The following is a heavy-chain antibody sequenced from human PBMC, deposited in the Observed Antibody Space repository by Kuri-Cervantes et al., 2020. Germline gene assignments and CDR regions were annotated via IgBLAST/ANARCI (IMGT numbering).Heavy chain of an antibody. CDR3: AKDILHYYGMDV. J-gene: IGHJ6*02. CDR1: GFTFDDYA. CDR2: ISWNSGSI. Sequence: SLKISCAASGFTFDDYAMHWVRQAPGKGLEWVSGISWNSGSIGYADSVKGRFTISRDNAKNSLYLQMNSLRAEDTALYYCAKDILHYYGMDVWGQGTTVTFSS. V-gene: IGHV3-9*01.